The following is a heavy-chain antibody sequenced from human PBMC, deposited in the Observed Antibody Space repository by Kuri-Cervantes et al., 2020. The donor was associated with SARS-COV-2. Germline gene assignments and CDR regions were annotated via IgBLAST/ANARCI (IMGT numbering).Heavy chain of an antibody. V-gene: IGHV3-11*01. D-gene: IGHD6-13*01. CDR1: GFTFSDYY. CDR2: ISNSGSTI. Sequence: GESLKISCAASGFTFSDYYMSWIRQAPGKGLEWVSYISNSGSTIYYAGSVKGRFTISRDNAKNSLYLQMNSLRAEDTAVYYCARGYSSSWYRGQASYWGQGTLVTVSS. J-gene: IGHJ4*02. CDR3: ARGYSSSWYRGQASY.